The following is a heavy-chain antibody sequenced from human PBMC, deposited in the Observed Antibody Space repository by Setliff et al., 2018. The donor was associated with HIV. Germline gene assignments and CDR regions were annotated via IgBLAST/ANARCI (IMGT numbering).Heavy chain of an antibody. CDR1: GGSIASSTHY. CDR2: VYYNGAT. CDR3: ARHEGYNDFLTGYFRYKWYDP. D-gene: IGHD3-9*01. V-gene: IGHV4-39*01. Sequence: LSLTCTVSGGSIASSTHYWAWIRQPPGKGLEWIGSVYYNGATDHNPSLKSRVTISVDTSNQQFSLKLSSVTAADTAVYYCARHEGYNDFLTGYFRYKWYDPWGQGTLVTSPQ. J-gene: IGHJ5*02.